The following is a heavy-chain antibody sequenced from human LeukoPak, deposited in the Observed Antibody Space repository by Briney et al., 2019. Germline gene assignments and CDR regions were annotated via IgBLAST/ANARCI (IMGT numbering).Heavy chain of an antibody. V-gene: IGHV3-30*18. CDR1: GFTFSDYG. CDR2: ITYDANNK. J-gene: IGHJ6*02. Sequence: QTGGSLRLSCAASGFTFSDYGMHWVRQAPGKGLEWVAVITYDANNKYYADSVRGRLTISRDNAKNTLYLQMNSLRVNDTAVYYCAKVRGLYGRGYYAMGVWGQGTKVTVSS. CDR3: AKVRGLYGRGYYAMGV. D-gene: IGHD2-8*01.